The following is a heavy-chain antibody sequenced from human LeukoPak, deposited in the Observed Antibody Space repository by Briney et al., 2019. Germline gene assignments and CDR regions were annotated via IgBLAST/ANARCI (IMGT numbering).Heavy chain of an antibody. J-gene: IGHJ4*02. D-gene: IGHD6-13*01. CDR2: IYYSGST. V-gene: IGHV4-59*01. CDR1: GGSIISYY. Sequence: PSETLSLTCSVSGGSIISYYWSWIRQPPGKGLELIGYIYYSGSTNYNPSLKSRVTISVDTSKNQFSLRLTSVTAADTAVYYCARAEGRAATGLGSWGQGTLVTVSS. CDR3: ARAEGRAATGLGS.